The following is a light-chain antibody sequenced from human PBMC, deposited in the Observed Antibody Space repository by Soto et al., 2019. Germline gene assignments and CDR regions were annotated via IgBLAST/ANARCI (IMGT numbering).Light chain of an antibody. J-gene: IGKJ1*01. CDR2: KAS. Sequence: DIHMTQSPSTLSGSVGDRVTITCRASQTISSWLAWYQQKPGKAPKLLIYKASTLKSGVPSRFSGSGSGTGFTLTISSLQPDDCATYYCQHYNSYSAAFGQGTKVERK. CDR1: QTISSW. CDR3: QHYNSYSAA. V-gene: IGKV1-5*03.